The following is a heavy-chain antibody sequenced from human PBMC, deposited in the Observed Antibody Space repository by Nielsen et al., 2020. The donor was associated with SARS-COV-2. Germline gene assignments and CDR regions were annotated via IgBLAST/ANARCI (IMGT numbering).Heavy chain of an antibody. D-gene: IGHD1-26*01. V-gene: IGHV3-23*01. CDR3: ARTSGSYFSHLGY. CDR1: GFTFDDYA. J-gene: IGHJ4*02. Sequence: GESLKTSCAASGFTFDDYAMSWVRQAPGKGLEWVSAVSGSGGDTYYADSVKGRFTISRDNSKNMLYLQMNSLRAEDTAVYYCARTSGSYFSHLGYWGQGTLVTVSS. CDR2: VSGSGGDT.